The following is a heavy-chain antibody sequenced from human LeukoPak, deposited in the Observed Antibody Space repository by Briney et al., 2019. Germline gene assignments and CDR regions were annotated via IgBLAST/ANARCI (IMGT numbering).Heavy chain of an antibody. V-gene: IGHV4-59*05. J-gene: IGHJ4*02. Sequence: KPSETLSLTCTVSDASISTNSWSWVRQPPGKGLEWIGSMYYTGSTYYNPTLKSRVTISVDTSKNQVSLKLSSVTAADTAVYYCARHLRYSNFDYWGQGTLVTVSS. CDR3: ARHLRYSNFDY. D-gene: IGHD3-16*02. CDR2: MYYTGST. CDR1: DASISTNS.